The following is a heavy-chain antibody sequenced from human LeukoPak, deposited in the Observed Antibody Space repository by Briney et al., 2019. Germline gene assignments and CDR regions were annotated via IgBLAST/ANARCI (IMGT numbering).Heavy chain of an antibody. V-gene: IGHV3-30*18. CDR2: ISYDGSNK. CDR3: AKDTYYYDSSGHTFDY. J-gene: IGHJ4*02. Sequence: GGSLRLSCAASGFTFSSYGMHRVRQAPGKGLEWVAVISYDGSNKYYADSVKGRFTISRDNSKNTLYLQMNSLRAEDTAVYYCAKDTYYYDSSGHTFDYWGQGTLVTGSS. D-gene: IGHD3-22*01. CDR1: GFTFSSYG.